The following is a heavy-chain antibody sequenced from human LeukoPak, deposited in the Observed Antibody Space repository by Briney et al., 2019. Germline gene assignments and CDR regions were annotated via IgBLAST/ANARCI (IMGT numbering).Heavy chain of an antibody. J-gene: IGHJ6*03. CDR2: IYSGGST. D-gene: IGHD2-2*01. V-gene: IGHV3-53*01. CDR3: AREHIVVVPAAGNYYYYYMDV. Sequence: GGSLRLSCAASGFTVSSNYMSWVRQAPGKGLEWVSVIYSGGSTYYADSVKGRFTISRDNSKNTLYLQMNSLRAEDTAVYYCAREHIVVVPAAGNYYYYYMDVWGKGTTVTISS. CDR1: GFTVSSNY.